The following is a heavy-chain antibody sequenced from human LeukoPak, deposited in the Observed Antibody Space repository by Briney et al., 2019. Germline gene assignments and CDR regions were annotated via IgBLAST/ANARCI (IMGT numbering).Heavy chain of an antibody. CDR3: AREYLKSGYSEGYDAFDI. CDR2: ISPNANIR. J-gene: IGHJ3*02. Sequence: PGGSLRLSCAGSGFSFTSHSMHWVRQAPGKGLEYVSAISPNANIRYYASSVKGRFTISRDMSKNTMFLQMRSLGVEDMAVYYCAREYLKSGYSEGYDAFDIWGPGTMVTVSS. D-gene: IGHD3-22*01. CDR1: GFSFTSHS. V-gene: IGHV3-64*01.